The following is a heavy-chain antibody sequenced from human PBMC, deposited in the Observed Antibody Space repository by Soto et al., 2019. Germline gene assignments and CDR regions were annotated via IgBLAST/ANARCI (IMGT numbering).Heavy chain of an antibody. CDR1: GDSISSYY. Sequence: QVQLQESGPGLVKPSETLSLTCTVSGDSISSYYWSWIRQPPGKGLEWIGYAYYGGNTNYNPSLKSRDTISGDTSKSQFALKLNSVTGADTAVYYCAKHLSAWLRMEAFDVWGPGTMVTVSS. V-gene: IGHV4-59*08. D-gene: IGHD5-12*01. CDR3: AKHLSAWLRMEAFDV. CDR2: AYYGGNT. J-gene: IGHJ3*01.